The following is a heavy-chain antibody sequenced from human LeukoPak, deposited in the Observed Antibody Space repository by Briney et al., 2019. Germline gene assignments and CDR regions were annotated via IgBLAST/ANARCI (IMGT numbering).Heavy chain of an antibody. J-gene: IGHJ4*02. CDR1: GFTFSSYA. D-gene: IGHD6-19*01. CDR2: ISGSGGST. Sequence: PGGSLRLSCAASGFTFSSYAMSWVRQAPGKGLEWVSAISGSGGSTYYADSVKGRFTISRDNSKDTLYLQMNSLRAEDTAVYYCAKEVDSSGWYSLNDYWGQGTLVTVSS. CDR3: AKEVDSSGWYSLNDY. V-gene: IGHV3-23*01.